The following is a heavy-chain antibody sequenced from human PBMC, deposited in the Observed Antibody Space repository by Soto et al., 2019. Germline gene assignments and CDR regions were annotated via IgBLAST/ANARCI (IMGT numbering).Heavy chain of an antibody. CDR2: ISGSGGST. Sequence: EVQLLESGGGLVQPGGSLRLSCAASGFTFSNYAMNWVRQAPGKGLEWVSVISGSGGSTYYADSVKGRFNISRDNSKNTLYLQMNSLRAEDTAVYYCAKRVTGTYFDYWGQGTLVTVSS. V-gene: IGHV3-23*01. D-gene: IGHD1-7*01. CDR3: AKRVTGTYFDY. J-gene: IGHJ4*02. CDR1: GFTFSNYA.